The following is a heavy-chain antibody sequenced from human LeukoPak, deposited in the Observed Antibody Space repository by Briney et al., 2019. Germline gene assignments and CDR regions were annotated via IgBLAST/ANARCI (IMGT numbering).Heavy chain of an antibody. V-gene: IGHV3-30-3*01. D-gene: IGHD3-10*01. CDR2: ISYDGSNK. CDR3: ARGLHYYYYGMDV. CDR1: GFTFSSYT. Sequence: PGGSLRLSCAASGFTFSSYTMHWVRQAPGKGLEWVAVISYDGSNKYYADSVKGRFTISRDNSKNTLYLQMNSLRAKDTAVYYCARGLHYYYYGMDVWGQGTTVTVSS. J-gene: IGHJ6*02.